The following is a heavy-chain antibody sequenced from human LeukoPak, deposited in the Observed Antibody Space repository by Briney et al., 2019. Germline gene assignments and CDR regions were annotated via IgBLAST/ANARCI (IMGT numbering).Heavy chain of an antibody. CDR1: GYTFTSYG. CDR3: ARVYYGSGSWGGYYFDY. CDR2: ISAYNGNT. J-gene: IGHJ4*02. D-gene: IGHD3-10*01. Sequence: ASVKVSCRASGYTFTSYGISWVRQAPGQGLEWMGWISAYNGNTNYAQKLQGRVTMTTDTSTSTAYMELRSLRSDDTAVYYCARVYYGSGSWGGYYFDYWGQGTLVTVSS. V-gene: IGHV1-18*01.